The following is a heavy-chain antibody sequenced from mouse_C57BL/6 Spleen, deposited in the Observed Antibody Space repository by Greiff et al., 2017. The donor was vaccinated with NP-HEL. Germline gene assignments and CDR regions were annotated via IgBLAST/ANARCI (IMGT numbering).Heavy chain of an antibody. CDR3: ARRGDDYDDY. Sequence: QVQLQQPGAELVKPGASVKMSCKASGYTFTSYWITWVKQRPGQGLEWIGDIYPGSGSTNYNEKFKSKATLTVDKYSNTAYMQLSSLTSDDAAVYYCARRGDDYDDYWGQGTTLTVSS. CDR2: IYPGSGST. V-gene: IGHV1-55*01. CDR1: GYTFTSYW. J-gene: IGHJ2*01. D-gene: IGHD2-4*01.